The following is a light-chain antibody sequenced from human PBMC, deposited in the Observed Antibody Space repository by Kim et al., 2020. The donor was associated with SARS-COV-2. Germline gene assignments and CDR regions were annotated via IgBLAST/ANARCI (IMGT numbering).Light chain of an antibody. V-gene: IGLV6-57*01. CDR2: EDN. Sequence: KTVTISCTRGSGSIASNYVQGYQQRPGSSPTTVIYEDNQRPTGVPDRFSGSIDSSSNSASLTISGLKTEDEADYDCQSYDSSNHGVFGGGTQLTVL. J-gene: IGLJ3*02. CDR3: QSYDSSNHGV. CDR1: SGSIASNY.